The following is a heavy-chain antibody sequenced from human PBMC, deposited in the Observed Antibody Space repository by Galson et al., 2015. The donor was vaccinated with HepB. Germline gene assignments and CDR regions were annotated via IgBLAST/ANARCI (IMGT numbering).Heavy chain of an antibody. J-gene: IGHJ4*02. CDR1: GGTFTFSCIT. CDR2: VIPIFGTA. Sequence: SVKVSCKASGGTFTFSCITISWVRQAPGQGREWLRGVIPIFGTANYTQKFRGRVTITADETTSTAYMDMRGLRAEDTAMYHCAIRDDYGDCGGDHWCQGTLVTVSS. CDR3: AIRDDYGDCGGDH. V-gene: IGHV1-69*13. D-gene: IGHD4-17*01.